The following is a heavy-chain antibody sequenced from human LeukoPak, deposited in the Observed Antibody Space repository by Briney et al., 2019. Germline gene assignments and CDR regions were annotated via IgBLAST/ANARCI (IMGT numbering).Heavy chain of an antibody. CDR2: IVVGSGNT. Sequence: SVKVSCKASGFTFTSSAMQWVRQARGQRLEWIGWIVVGSGNTNYAQKFQERVTITRDMSTSTTYMELSSLRSEDTAVYYCAAARDGTMIGAPAFDIWGQGTMVTVSS. CDR3: AAARDGTMIGAPAFDI. D-gene: IGHD3-22*01. V-gene: IGHV1-58*02. J-gene: IGHJ3*02. CDR1: GFTFTSSA.